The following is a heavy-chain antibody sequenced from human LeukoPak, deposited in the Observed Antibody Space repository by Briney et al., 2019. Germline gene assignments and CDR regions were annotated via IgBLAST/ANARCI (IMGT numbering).Heavy chain of an antibody. D-gene: IGHD2-2*01. CDR1: GGSISSWY. CDR3: ARQTMLVGYANGLGFNY. V-gene: IGHV4-59*01. CDR2: IYGSGST. Sequence: PSETLSLTCTVSGGSISSWYWSWIRQPPGKGLEWIGDIYGSGSTNYNPSLKSRVSMSADTSKNQISLNLKFVTAADTAVYYCARQTMLVGYANGLGFNYWGEGTLVTVSS. J-gene: IGHJ4*02.